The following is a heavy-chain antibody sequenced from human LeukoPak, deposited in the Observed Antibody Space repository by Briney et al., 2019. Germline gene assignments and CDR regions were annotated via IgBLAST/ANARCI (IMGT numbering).Heavy chain of an antibody. Sequence: PGGSLRLSCAASGFTFSSYAMSWVRQAPGKGLEWVSAISGSGGSTYYADSVKGRFTISRDNSKNTLYLQMNSLRAEDTAVYYCAKGIAAAGIRNWFDPWGQGTLVTVSS. CDR3: AKGIAAAGIRNWFDP. CDR1: GFTFSSYA. J-gene: IGHJ5*02. D-gene: IGHD6-13*01. V-gene: IGHV3-23*01. CDR2: ISGSGGST.